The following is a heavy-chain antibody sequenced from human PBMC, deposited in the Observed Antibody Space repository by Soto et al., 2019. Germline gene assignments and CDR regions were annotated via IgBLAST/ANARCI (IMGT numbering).Heavy chain of an antibody. CDR3: ARRDDFDWPLQY. D-gene: IGHD3-9*01. Sequence: QLQLQESGPGLVKPSETLSLTCTVSGGSISSSSYYWGWIRQPPGKGLEWIGSIYYSGSTYYNPSLKSRVTISVDTSKNQFSLKLSSVTAADTAVYYCARRDDFDWPLQYWGQGTLVTVSS. V-gene: IGHV4-39*01. J-gene: IGHJ4*02. CDR2: IYYSGST. CDR1: GGSISSSSYY.